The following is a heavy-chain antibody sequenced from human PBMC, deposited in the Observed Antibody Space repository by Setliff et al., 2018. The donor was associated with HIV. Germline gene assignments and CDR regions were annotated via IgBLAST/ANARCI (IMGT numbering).Heavy chain of an antibody. CDR3: ARGGGYFHDNNAFDI. D-gene: IGHD3-9*01. CDR1: GLSMSSGNYY. J-gene: IGHJ3*02. Sequence: SETLSLTCQVSGLSMSSGNYYWNWIRQPAGKGLEWIGRIYAGGGTYYKSSLKSRVTISVDSSKNQFSLKLTSVTAADTAIYFCARGGGYFHDNNAFDIWGQGTVVTVS. CDR2: IYAGGGT. V-gene: IGHV4-61*02.